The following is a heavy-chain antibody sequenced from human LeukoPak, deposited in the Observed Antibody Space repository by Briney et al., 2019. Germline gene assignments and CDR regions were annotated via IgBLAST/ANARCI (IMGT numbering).Heavy chain of an antibody. CDR1: GFTFSRYE. D-gene: IGHD1-26*01. Sequence: GGSLRLSCAASGFTFSRYEMNWVRQAPGKGLEWISYIHSSGSAIYYADSVKGRFTISRDNAKNSLSLQMNSLRAEDTAVYYCARDGGEWELDYWGQGTLVTASS. CDR2: IHSSGSAI. J-gene: IGHJ4*02. V-gene: IGHV3-48*03. CDR3: ARDGGEWELDY.